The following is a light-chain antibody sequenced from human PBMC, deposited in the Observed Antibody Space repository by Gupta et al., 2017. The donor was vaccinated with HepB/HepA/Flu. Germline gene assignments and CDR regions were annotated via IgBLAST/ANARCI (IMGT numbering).Light chain of an antibody. Sequence: SSFSASAGDTVTITCRASQDVSTFLAWYQQKAGKAPKLLIYGVSTLKTGVPSRFSGSGSGTDFTLTISRLQSEDFAIYYCQQYNDYPLTFGGGTTVEIK. CDR2: GVS. CDR3: QQYNDYPLT. CDR1: QDVSTF. J-gene: IGKJ4*01. V-gene: IGKV1-8*01.